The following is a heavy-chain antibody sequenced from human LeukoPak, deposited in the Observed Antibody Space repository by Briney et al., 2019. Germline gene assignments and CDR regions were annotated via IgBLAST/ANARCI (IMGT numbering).Heavy chain of an antibody. J-gene: IGHJ3*02. V-gene: IGHV3-74*01. CDR3: ARYGRYRAFDI. CDR2: INSDVSTT. CDR1: GFTSSAYW. D-gene: IGHD1-26*01. Sequence: GGSLRLSCAASGFTSSAYWMHWVRQVPGKGLVWVSRINSDVSTTNYADSVKGRFTISRDNAKNAIYLQMNSLRAEDTAVYYCARYGRYRAFDIWGPGTVVTVSS.